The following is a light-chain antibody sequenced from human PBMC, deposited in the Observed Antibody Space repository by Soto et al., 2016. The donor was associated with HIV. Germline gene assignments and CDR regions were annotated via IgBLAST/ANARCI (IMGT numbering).Light chain of an antibody. CDR1: QSLLHSNGYNY. J-gene: IGKJ1*01. V-gene: IGKV2-28*01. Sequence: DIVMTQSPLSLPVTPGEPASISCRSSQSLLHSNGYNYLDWYLQKPGQSPQLLIYLGSTRASGVPDRFSGSGSGTDFTLKISRVEAEDVGVYYCMQGKYWRTFGQGTKVEIK. CDR2: LGS. CDR3: MQGKYWRT.